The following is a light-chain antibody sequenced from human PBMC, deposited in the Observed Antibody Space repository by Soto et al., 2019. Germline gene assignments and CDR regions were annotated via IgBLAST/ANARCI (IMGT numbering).Light chain of an antibody. CDR1: HDIRDH. Sequence: IQITQSPASRAASVADGVTLTFRASHDIRDHLHWYQQKPGKPPKLLIYDASNLQTGVPSRFSGSGSGTDFTFTISSLQPEDFATYYCQQYNSYTWKFGQGTKVDIK. V-gene: IGKV1-33*01. CDR3: QQYNSYTWK. J-gene: IGKJ1*01. CDR2: DAS.